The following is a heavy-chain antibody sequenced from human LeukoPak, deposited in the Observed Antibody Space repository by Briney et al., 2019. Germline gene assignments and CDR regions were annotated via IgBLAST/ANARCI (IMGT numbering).Heavy chain of an antibody. CDR1: GGSSSGYY. V-gene: IGHV4-34*01. CDR2: INHSGST. J-gene: IGHJ4*02. Sequence: PSETLSLTCAVYGGSSSGYYWSWIRQPPGKGLEWIGEINHSGSTNYNPSLKSRVTISVDTSKNQFSLKLSSVTAADTAVYYCASRGGYYDYVWGSYRLDYWGQGTLVTVSS. CDR3: ASRGGYYDYVWGSYRLDY. D-gene: IGHD3-16*02.